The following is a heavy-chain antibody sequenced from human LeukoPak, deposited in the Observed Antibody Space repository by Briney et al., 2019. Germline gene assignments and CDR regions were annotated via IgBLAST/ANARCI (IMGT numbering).Heavy chain of an antibody. J-gene: IGHJ1*01. D-gene: IGHD2-2*01. Sequence: SETLSRTCTVSGGSISSYYWSWIRQPPGKGLEWIGYIYYSGSTNYHPSLKSRVTISVDTSKNQFSLKLSSVTAADTAVYYCASEAPGYCSSTSCYGGYFQHWGQGTLVTVSS. CDR1: GGSISSYY. CDR3: ASEAPGYCSSTSCYGGYFQH. CDR2: IYYSGST. V-gene: IGHV4-59*01.